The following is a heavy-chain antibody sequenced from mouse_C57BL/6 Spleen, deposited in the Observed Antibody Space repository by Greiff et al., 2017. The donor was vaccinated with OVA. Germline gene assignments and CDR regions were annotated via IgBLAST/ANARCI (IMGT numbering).Heavy chain of an antibody. CDR2: ISGGGGNT. J-gene: IGHJ1*03. CDR1: GFTFSSYT. D-gene: IGHD1-1*01. V-gene: IGHV5-9*01. Sequence: EVMLVESGGGLVKPGGSLKLSCAASGFTFSSYTMSWVRQTPEKRLEWVANISGGGGNTYYPDSVKGRFTISIDNAKNTLYLQMSSLRSEDTAVYYCARQGNTVVTPYWYFDVWGTGTTVTVSS. CDR3: ARQGNTVVTPYWYFDV.